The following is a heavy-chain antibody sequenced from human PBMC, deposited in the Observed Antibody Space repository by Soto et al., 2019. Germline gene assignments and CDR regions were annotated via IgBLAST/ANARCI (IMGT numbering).Heavy chain of an antibody. CDR1: GDGHRRHP. CDR3: AREAVAVTEGGGGPFDI. J-gene: IGHJ3*02. Sequence: SVNGYCTTAGDGHRRHPIDWGRKAPEQGLEWMGGIIPIYGTTNFGQRFKGRVTITADKSTTTTYMVLTSLTSEDTAVYYCAREAVAVTEGGGGPFDIWGQGTRVT. D-gene: IGHD2-21*01. V-gene: IGHV1-69*06. CDR2: IIPIYGTT.